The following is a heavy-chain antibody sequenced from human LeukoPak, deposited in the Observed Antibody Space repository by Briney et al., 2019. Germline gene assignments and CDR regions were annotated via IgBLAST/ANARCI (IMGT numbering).Heavy chain of an antibody. CDR2: VDHTGST. CDR1: GGSISSSSYY. J-gene: IGHJ6*03. Sequence: PSETLSLTCTVSGGSISSSSYYRTWIRQPPGKGLEWIGYVDHTGSTNFNPSLNGRVSISRYTTKNLFSLRLRSVTAADTVVYFCARGRVSSSTWYSTYYYYFYMDVWGKGTTVTVSS. CDR3: ARGRVSSSTWYSTYYYYFYMDV. V-gene: IGHV4-61*03. D-gene: IGHD1-1*01.